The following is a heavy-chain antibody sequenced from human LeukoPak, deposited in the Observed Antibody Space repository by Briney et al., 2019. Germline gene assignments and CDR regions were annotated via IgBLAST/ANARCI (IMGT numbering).Heavy chain of an antibody. D-gene: IGHD1/OR15-1a*01. J-gene: IGHJ4*02. V-gene: IGHV3-64D*09. CDR2: ISSNGGST. Sequence: GGSLRRSCSASGFTFSSYAMHWVRQAPGKGLEYVSGISSNGGSTYYADSVKGRFTISRDNSKNTLYLQMSSLRADDTAVYYCVKDYNWNIFHYWGQGTLVTVSS. CDR1: GFTFSSYA. CDR3: VKDYNWNIFHY.